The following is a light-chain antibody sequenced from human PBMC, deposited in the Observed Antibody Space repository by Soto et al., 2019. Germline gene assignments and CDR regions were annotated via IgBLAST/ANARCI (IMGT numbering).Light chain of an antibody. Sequence: QSVLTQPPSASGTPGQRVTISCSGSSSNIGSNYVYWYQQLPGTAPKLLIYRNSQRPSGVPDRFSGSKSGTSASLAISGLRSEDEADYYCAAWDDSLSVRYVFGTGTKVTVL. CDR3: AAWDDSLSVRYV. CDR1: SSNIGSNY. V-gene: IGLV1-47*01. J-gene: IGLJ1*01. CDR2: RNS.